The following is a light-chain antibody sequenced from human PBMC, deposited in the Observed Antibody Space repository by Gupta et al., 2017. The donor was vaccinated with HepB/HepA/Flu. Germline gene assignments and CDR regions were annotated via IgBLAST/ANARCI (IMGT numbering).Light chain of an antibody. CDR3: QQRSEWPLT. CDR1: QMIGRQ. V-gene: IGKV3-11*01. J-gene: IGKJ4*01. Sequence: EIVLTQSPATLSFSPGERATLACRASQMIGRQLAWYQHKPGQAPRLVISDASNRATNVPPRFSGSGAGTDFTLSISSLESEDFAVYYCQQRSEWPLTFGGGTKVEIK. CDR2: DAS.